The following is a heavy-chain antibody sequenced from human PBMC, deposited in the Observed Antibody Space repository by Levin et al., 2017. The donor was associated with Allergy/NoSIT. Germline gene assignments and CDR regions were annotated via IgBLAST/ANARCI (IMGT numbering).Heavy chain of an antibody. CDR2: INTDGGST. V-gene: IGHV3-74*01. CDR1: GFTFSSYW. D-gene: IGHD4-17*01. Sequence: GGSLRLSCAASGFTFSSYWMHWVRQVPGKGLVWVSRINTDGGSTTYADSVQGRFTISRDNARNTLYLQMNSLRAEDTAIYYCITVTTGYFDYWGQGTLVTVSS. CDR3: ITVTTGYFDY. J-gene: IGHJ4*02.